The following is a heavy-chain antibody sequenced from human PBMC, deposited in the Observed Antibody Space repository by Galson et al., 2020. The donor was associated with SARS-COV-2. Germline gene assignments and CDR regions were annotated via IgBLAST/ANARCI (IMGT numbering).Heavy chain of an antibody. CDR1: GGSISSYY. Sequence: SETLSLTCTVSGGSISSYYWSWIRQPPGKGLEWIGYIYYSGRTNYNPSLKSRVTISVDTSKNQFSLKLSSVTAADTAVYYCARGLHYYDSIGDYCDYGGQGTLVPVSS. D-gene: IGHD3-22*01. CDR3: ARGLHYYDSIGDYCDY. V-gene: IGHV4-59*01. CDR2: IYYSGRT. J-gene: IGHJ4*02.